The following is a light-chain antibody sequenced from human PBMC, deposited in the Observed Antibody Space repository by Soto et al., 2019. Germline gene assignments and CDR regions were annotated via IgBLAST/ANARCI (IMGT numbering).Light chain of an antibody. Sequence: QSVRTQPASVSGSPGQSIIISCTGTSSDVGSYNFVSWYQQHPGKAPKLMIYEVSKRPSGVSNRFSGSKSGNTASLTISGLQPEDEADYYSCSYARNSGVFGGGTKVTVL. CDR3: CSYARNSGV. CDR2: EVS. J-gene: IGLJ3*02. CDR1: SSDVGSYNF. V-gene: IGLV2-23*02.